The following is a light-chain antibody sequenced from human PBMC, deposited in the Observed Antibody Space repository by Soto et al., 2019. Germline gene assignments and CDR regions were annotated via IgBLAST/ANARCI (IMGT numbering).Light chain of an antibody. CDR3: QHYVERSPIT. J-gene: IGKJ5*01. Sequence: EIVLTQSPCTLSLSPGERATLSCRASQSVSSSNLGWYHQKPGQAPRLLISGASSRATGIPDRFSGSGSGTDFTLTISRLEPEDFALYYCQHYVERSPITFGQGTRLEIK. CDR2: GAS. V-gene: IGKV3-20*01. CDR1: QSVSSSN.